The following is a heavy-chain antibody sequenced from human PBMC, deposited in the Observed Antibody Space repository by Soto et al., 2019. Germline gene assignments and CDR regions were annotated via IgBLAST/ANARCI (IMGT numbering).Heavy chain of an antibody. CDR3: ARDRIQLQYYGMDV. CDR1: GGTFSSYA. Sequence: ASVKVSCKASGGTFSSYAISWVRQAPGQGLEWMGGIIPIFGTANYAQKFQGRVTITADESTGTAYMGLSSLRSEDTAVYYCARDRIQLQYYGMDVWGQGTTVTVSS. V-gene: IGHV1-69*13. D-gene: IGHD5-18*01. CDR2: IIPIFGTA. J-gene: IGHJ6*02.